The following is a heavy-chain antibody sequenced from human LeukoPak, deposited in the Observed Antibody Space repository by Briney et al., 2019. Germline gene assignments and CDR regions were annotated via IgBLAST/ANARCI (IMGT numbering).Heavy chain of an antibody. J-gene: IGHJ4*02. D-gene: IGHD3-16*02. V-gene: IGHV3-23*01. CDR3: AKDFGRAIDYVWGSYRYPSLGY. Sequence: PGGSLSLSCAASGFTFSSYAMSWVRQAPGKGLEWVSAISGSGGSTYYADSVKGRFTISRDNSKNTLYLQMNSLRAEDTAVYYCAKDFGRAIDYVWGSYRYPSLGYWGQGTLVTVSS. CDR1: GFTFSSYA. CDR2: ISGSGGST.